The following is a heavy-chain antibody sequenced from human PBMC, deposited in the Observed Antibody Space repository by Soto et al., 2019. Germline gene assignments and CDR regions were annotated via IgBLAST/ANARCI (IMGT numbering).Heavy chain of an antibody. D-gene: IGHD3-16*02. V-gene: IGHV3-7*01. CDR1: GSTFSSYW. J-gene: IGHJ5*02. Sequence: GGSLRLSCAASGSTFSSYWMSWVRQAPGKGLEWVANIKQDGNEKYYVDSVKGRFTISRDNAKNSLYLQMNSLRAEDTAVYYCARDDYIWGSYRINWFDPWGQGTLVTVSS. CDR3: ARDDYIWGSYRINWFDP. CDR2: IKQDGNEK.